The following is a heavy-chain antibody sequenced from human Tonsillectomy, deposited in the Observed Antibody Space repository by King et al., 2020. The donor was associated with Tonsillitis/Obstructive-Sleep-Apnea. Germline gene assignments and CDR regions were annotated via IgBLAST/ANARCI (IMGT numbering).Heavy chain of an antibody. D-gene: IGHD3-3*01. J-gene: IGHJ5*02. CDR2: IYYSGST. Sequence: VQLQESGPGLVKPSETLSLTCTVSGGSISSYYWSWIRQPPGKGLEWIGYIYYSGSTNYNPSLKSRVTISVDTSKNQFSLKLSSVTAADTAVYYCARTYDFWSGYYGAWFDPWGQGTLVTVSS. CDR3: ARTYDFWSGYYGAWFDP. CDR1: GGSISSYY. V-gene: IGHV4-59*08.